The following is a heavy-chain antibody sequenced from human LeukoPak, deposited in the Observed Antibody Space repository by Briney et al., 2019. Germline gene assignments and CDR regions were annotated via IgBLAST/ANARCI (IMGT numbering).Heavy chain of an antibody. J-gene: IGHJ5*02. CDR2: MNPNSGNT. V-gene: IGHV1-8*01. CDR3: ARGNSGVPAAIRFVWHAPGNWFDP. D-gene: IGHD2-2*02. CDR1: GYTFTSYD. Sequence: GASVKVSCKASGYTFTSYDINWVRQATGQGLEWMGWMNPNSGNTGYAQKFQGRVTMTRNTSISTAYMGLSSLRSEDTAVYYCARGNSGVPAAIRFVWHAPGNWFDPWGQGTLATVSS.